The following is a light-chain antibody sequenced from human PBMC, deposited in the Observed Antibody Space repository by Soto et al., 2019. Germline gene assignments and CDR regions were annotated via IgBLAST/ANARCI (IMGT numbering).Light chain of an antibody. CDR2: EGS. CDR3: CSYAGSS. J-gene: IGLJ2*01. V-gene: IGLV2-23*01. CDR1: SSDVGSYNL. Sequence: QSALTQPASVSGSPGQSITISCTGTSSDVGSYNLVSWYQQHPGKAPKLMIYEGSKRPSGVSNRFSGSKSGNTASLTLSGLQAEDEADYYCCSYAGSSFGGGTKLTVL.